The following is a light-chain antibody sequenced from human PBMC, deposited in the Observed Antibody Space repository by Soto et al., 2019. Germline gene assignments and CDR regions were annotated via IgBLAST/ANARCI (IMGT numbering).Light chain of an antibody. CDR1: SSNIGSDA. CDR2: SNN. V-gene: IGLV1-44*01. Sequence: QSVLTQPPSASGTPGQRVTISCSGSSSNIGSDAVNWYQRFPGTAPKLRIYSNNERPSGVPARFSGSKSGTSASLAISGLQSEDEADYYCAAWDDSLNGVVFGGGTKLTVL. J-gene: IGLJ2*01. CDR3: AAWDDSLNGVV.